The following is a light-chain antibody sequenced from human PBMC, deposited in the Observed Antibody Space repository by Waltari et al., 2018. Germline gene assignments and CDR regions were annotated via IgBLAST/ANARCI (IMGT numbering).Light chain of an antibody. Sequence: DIQMTQSPSSLSASVGDRVTITCRASQSINTYLNWYQRKPGEAPKLLIYGASTLESGVRSRFSGSGSGTDFTLTISSLQPEDFATYYCQQGYRIPLAFGPGAKVEMK. CDR3: QQGYRIPLA. J-gene: IGKJ3*01. CDR2: GAS. CDR1: QSINTY. V-gene: IGKV1-39*01.